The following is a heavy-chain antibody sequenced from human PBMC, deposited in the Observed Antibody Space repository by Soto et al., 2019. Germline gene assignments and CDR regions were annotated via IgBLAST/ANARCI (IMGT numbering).Heavy chain of an antibody. Sequence: SGPTLVNPTETLTLTCTVSGFSLTTGKMGVSWIRQPPVKALEWLAHIFSDNERSYSTSLQGRLTISKDTSGSQVVLSMTNVDPVDTATYYCARMKVDSYQFYYAMDVWGQGTTVTVSS. V-gene: IGHV2-26*01. CDR3: ARMKVDSYQFYYAMDV. CDR1: GFSLTTGKMG. D-gene: IGHD3-9*01. J-gene: IGHJ6*02. CDR2: IFSDNER.